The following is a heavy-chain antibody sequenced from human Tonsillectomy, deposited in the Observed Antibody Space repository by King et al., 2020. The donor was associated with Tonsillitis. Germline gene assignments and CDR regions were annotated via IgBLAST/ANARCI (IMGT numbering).Heavy chain of an antibody. Sequence: VQLVESGAEVEKPGASVKVSCKASGYTFTSYDINWVRQATGQGLEWMGLMNPNSGNTGYAQKFQGRVTITRNTSISTAYMELSSLRSEDTAVYYCARIYCSGGSCFLGWFDPWGQGTLVTVSS. CDR3: ARIYCSGGSCFLGWFDP. CDR2: MNPNSGNT. CDR1: GYTFTSYD. D-gene: IGHD2-15*01. J-gene: IGHJ5*02. V-gene: IGHV1-8*01.